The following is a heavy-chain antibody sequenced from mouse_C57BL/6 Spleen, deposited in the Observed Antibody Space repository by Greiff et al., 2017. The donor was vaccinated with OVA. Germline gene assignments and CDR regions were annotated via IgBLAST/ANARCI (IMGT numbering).Heavy chain of an antibody. J-gene: IGHJ1*03. CDR3: TLMTTVVGEGYCDV. CDR2: ISSGGDYI. Sequence: EVMLVESGEGLVKPGGSLKLSCAASGFTFSSYAMSWVRQTPEKRLEWVAYISSGGDYIYYADTVKGRFTISRDNARNTLYLQMSSLKSEDTAMYYCTLMTTVVGEGYCDVWGTGTTVTVSS. D-gene: IGHD1-1*01. V-gene: IGHV5-9-1*02. CDR1: GFTFSSYA.